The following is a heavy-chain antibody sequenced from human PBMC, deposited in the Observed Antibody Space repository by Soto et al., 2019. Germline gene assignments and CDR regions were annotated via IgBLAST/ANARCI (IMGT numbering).Heavy chain of an antibody. CDR3: ASNDYPWRGAEYYFDY. D-gene: IGHD1-1*01. CDR1: GGTFSSYA. V-gene: IGHV1-69*01. CDR2: IIPIFGTA. J-gene: IGHJ4*02. Sequence: QVQLVQSGAEVKKPGSSVKVSCKASGGTFSSYAISWVRQAPGQGLEWMGGIIPIFGTANYAQKFQGRVTITADESTSTANMELSSLRSEDTAVYYCASNDYPWRGAEYYFDYWGQGTLVTGSS.